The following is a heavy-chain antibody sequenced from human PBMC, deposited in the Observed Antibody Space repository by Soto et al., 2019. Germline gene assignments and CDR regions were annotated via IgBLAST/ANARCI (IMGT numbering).Heavy chain of an antibody. CDR2: ISGSGGST. CDR3: AKGGAGGQQLGEFDY. J-gene: IGHJ4*02. V-gene: IGHV3-23*01. CDR1: GFTFSSYA. Sequence: EVQLLESGGGLVQPGGSLRLSCAASGFTFSSYAMSWVRQAPGKGLEWVSAISGSGGSTYYADSVKGRFTISRDNSKNTRYLQMNGLRAEDPAVYYCAKGGAGGQQLGEFDYWGQGTLVTVSS. D-gene: IGHD6-13*01.